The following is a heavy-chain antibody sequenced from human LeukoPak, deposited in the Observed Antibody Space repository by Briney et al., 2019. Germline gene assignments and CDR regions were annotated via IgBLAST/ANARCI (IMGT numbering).Heavy chain of an antibody. CDR2: INPSGGST. V-gene: IGHV1-46*01. Sequence: ASVKVSCKASGYTFTSYYMHWVRQAPGQGLGWMGIINPSGGSTSYAQRFQGRVTMTRDTSTSTVYMELSSLRSEDTAVYYCAREGLVYDILTGYSQHFDYWGQGTLVTVSS. CDR1: GYTFTSYY. CDR3: AREGLVYDILTGYSQHFDY. J-gene: IGHJ4*02. D-gene: IGHD3-9*01.